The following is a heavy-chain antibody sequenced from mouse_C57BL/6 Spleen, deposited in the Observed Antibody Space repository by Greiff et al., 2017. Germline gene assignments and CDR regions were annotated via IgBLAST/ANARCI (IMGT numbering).Heavy chain of an antibody. V-gene: IGHV1-42*01. Sequence: EVQLQQSGPELVKPGASVKISCKASGYSFTGYYMNWVKQSPEKSLEWIGEINPSTGGTTYNQKFKAKATLTVDKSSSTAYMQLKSLTSEDSAVYYCARGLPPDYAMDYWGQGTSVTVSS. CDR1: GYSFTGYY. CDR3: ARGLPPDYAMDY. CDR2: INPSTGGT. J-gene: IGHJ4*01. D-gene: IGHD2-4*01.